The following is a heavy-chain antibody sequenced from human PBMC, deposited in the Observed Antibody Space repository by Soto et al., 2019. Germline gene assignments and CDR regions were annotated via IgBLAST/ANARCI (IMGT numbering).Heavy chain of an antibody. CDR3: AHRPSGWYLFDY. D-gene: IGHD6-19*01. V-gene: IGHV2-5*01. Sequence: SGPTLVNPTQTLTLTCTFSGFSLSTSGLGVGWIRQPPGKALEWLALIYWNDDKRYSPSLKARLTITKDTSKNQVVLTMTNMDPVDTATYYCAHRPSGWYLFDYWGRGTLVTVSS. CDR2: IYWNDDK. J-gene: IGHJ4*02. CDR1: GFSLSTSGLG.